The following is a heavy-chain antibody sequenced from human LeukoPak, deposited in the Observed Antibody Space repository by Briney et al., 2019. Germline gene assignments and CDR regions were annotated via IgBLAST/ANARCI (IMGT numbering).Heavy chain of an antibody. CDR1: GYTFTSYG. J-gene: IGHJ4*02. CDR3: ARDRGSGSYSLYYFDY. D-gene: IGHD3-10*01. Sequence: GASVKVSCKASGYTFTSYGISWARQAPGQGLEWMGWTSAYNGNTNYAQKLQGRVTMTTDTSTSTAYMEMRSLRSDDTAVYYCARDRGSGSYSLYYFDYWGQGTLVTVSS. CDR2: TSAYNGNT. V-gene: IGHV1-18*01.